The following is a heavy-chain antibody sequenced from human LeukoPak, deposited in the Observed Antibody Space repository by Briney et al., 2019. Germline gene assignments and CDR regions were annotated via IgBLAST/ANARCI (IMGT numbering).Heavy chain of an antibody. CDR3: AGTGLFFDY. J-gene: IGHJ4*02. CDR1: GGSISSYY. V-gene: IGHV4-59*08. Sequence: SETLSLTSIVPGGSISSYYRCWIREPPRGGLEWIGYIYSSGSTNYTPSLSSRVTLSVDTSKNQFSLKLSSVTAADTAVYYCAGTGLFFDYWSQGTLVTVSS. CDR2: IYSSGST. D-gene: IGHD7-27*01.